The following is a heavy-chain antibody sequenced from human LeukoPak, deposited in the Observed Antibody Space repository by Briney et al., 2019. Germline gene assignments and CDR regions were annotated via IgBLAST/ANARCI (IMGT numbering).Heavy chain of an antibody. CDR2: ITSDGGST. CDR3: ATGYCSGGTCFS. Sequence: PGGSLRLSCVVSGFTFSSSYMHWVCQPPGKGLVWVSHITSDGGSTGYADSVKGRFTISRDNAKNTLYLQMNSLRAEDTAMYYCATGYCSGGTCFSWGQGTLVTVSS. CDR1: GFTFSSSY. V-gene: IGHV3-74*01. D-gene: IGHD2-15*01. J-gene: IGHJ5*02.